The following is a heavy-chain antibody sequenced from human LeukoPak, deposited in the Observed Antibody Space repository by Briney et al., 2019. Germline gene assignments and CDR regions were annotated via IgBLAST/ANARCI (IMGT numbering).Heavy chain of an antibody. CDR3: TSGANWAFDY. CDR1: GFTFNTYP. J-gene: IGHJ4*02. V-gene: IGHV3-74*01. Sequence: GGSLRLSYTASGFTFNTYPMHWVRQAPGKGLVWVSRVYSDGSDSRHADSVKGRFTISRDNAKNTLYLQMNSLRVEDTAVYYCTSGANWAFDYWGQGTLVTVSS. D-gene: IGHD1-1*01. CDR2: VYSDGSDS.